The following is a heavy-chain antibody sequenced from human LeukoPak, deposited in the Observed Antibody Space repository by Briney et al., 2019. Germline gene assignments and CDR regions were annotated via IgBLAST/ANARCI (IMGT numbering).Heavy chain of an antibody. CDR3: AREYGYGSGSFDY. V-gene: IGHV3-48*03. D-gene: IGHD3-10*01. CDR2: ISSSGSTI. Sequence: GGSLRLSCAASGFTFSSYAMSWVRQAPGKGLEWVSYISSSGSTIYYADSVKGRFTISRDNAKNSLYLQMNSLRAEDTAVYYCAREYGYGSGSFDYWGQGTLVTVSS. CDR1: GFTFSSYA. J-gene: IGHJ4*02.